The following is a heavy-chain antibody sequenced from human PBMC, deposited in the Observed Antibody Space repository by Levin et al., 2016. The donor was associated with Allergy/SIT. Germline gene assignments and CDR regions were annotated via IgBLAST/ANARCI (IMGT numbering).Heavy chain of an antibody. V-gene: IGHV3-15*01. CDR2: IKSKTDGGTT. J-gene: IGHJ4*02. Sequence: VRQAPGKGLEWVGRIKSKTDGGTTDYAAPVKGRFTISRDDSKNTLYLQMNSLKTEDTAVYYCTTEQASLVVVAAKYDYWGQGTLVTVSS. CDR3: TTEQASLVVVAAKYDY. D-gene: IGHD2-15*01.